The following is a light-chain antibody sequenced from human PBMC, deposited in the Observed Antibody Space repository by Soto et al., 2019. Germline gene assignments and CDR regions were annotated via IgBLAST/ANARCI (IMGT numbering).Light chain of an antibody. CDR1: LGISNY. J-gene: IGKJ3*01. CDR2: AAS. CDR3: QQYNSAPFT. V-gene: IGKV1-27*01. Sequence: DIQMTQSPSSLSASVGDRVTITCRASLGISNYLAWYQQKPGKVPKLLIFAASALQSGVPSRFSGSGSGTDFTLTISSLQPEDVASYYCQQYNSAPFTFGPGTRVEIK.